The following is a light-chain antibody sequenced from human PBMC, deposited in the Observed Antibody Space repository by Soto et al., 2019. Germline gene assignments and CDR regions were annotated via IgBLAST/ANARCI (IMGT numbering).Light chain of an antibody. V-gene: IGKV3-11*01. CDR3: QQRSNWPLT. J-gene: IGKJ4*01. CDR1: QSVGSY. Sequence: EIVLIQSPATLSLSPGERATLPCRASQSVGSYLAWYQHKPGQAPRLLIYDASNRATGIPARFSGSGSGTDFTLTISSLEPEDFAVYYCQQRSNWPLTFGGGTKVDIK. CDR2: DAS.